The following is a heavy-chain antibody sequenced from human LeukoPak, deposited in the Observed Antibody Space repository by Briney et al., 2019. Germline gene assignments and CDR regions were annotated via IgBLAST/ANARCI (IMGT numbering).Heavy chain of an antibody. CDR1: GGSISSHY. D-gene: IGHD3-22*01. J-gene: IGHJ4*02. Sequence: SETLSLTCTVSGGSISSHYWSWIRQPPGKGLEWIGYIYTSGSTNYIPSLKSRVTISVDTSKNQFSLKLSSVTAADTAVYYCARQGDYYDSSGYYFDYWGQGTLVTVSS. V-gene: IGHV4-4*09. CDR3: ARQGDYYDSSGYYFDY. CDR2: IYTSGST.